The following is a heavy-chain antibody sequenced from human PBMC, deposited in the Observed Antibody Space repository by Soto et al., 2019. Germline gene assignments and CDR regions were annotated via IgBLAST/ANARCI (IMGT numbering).Heavy chain of an antibody. J-gene: IGHJ4*02. Sequence: PGGSLRLSCAASGFTFSSYGMHWVRQAPGKGLEWVAVIWYDGSNKHYADSVKGRFTISRDNSKNTLYLQMNSLRAEDTAVYYCAREGYYDSSGTGYFDYWGQGTLVTVSS. CDR3: AREGYYDSSGTGYFDY. D-gene: IGHD3-22*01. V-gene: IGHV3-33*01. CDR2: IWYDGSNK. CDR1: GFTFSSYG.